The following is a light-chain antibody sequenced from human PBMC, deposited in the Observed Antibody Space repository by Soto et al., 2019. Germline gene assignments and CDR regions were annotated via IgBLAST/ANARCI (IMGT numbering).Light chain of an antibody. Sequence: QTVVTQEPSLTVSPGGTVTLTCGSSTGAVTSYHYPCWFQQKPGQAPKTVIFETTNKHSWTPARFSGSLLGGRAALTLSGAQSEDEAEYYCLIFYSGVGVFGGGTKLTVL. CDR3: LIFYSGVGV. CDR1: TGAVTSYHY. J-gene: IGLJ3*02. V-gene: IGLV7-46*01. CDR2: ETT.